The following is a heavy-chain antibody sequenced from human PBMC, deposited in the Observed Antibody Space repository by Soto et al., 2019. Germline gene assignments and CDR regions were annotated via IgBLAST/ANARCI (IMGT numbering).Heavy chain of an antibody. CDR2: ISGSGGST. D-gene: IGHD5-12*01. V-gene: IGHV3-23*01. Sequence: TGGSLRLSCASSGVTFSSYAMIWVRQAPGKGLEWVSAISGSGGSTYYADSVKGRFTISRDNSKNTVYLQINALRAEDTAVYYCARDFSMVIVAPGYWGQGTLVTVSS. CDR1: GVTFSSYA. J-gene: IGHJ4*02. CDR3: ARDFSMVIVAPGY.